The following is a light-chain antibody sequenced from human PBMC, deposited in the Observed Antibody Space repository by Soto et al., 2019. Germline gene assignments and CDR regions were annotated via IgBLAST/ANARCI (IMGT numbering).Light chain of an antibody. CDR3: QTWGTGIVV. V-gene: IGLV4-69*02. CDR1: SGHSTYA. Sequence: QLVLTQSPSASASLGASLKLTCTLSSGHSTYAIAWLQQQPEKGHRYLMELNSDGSHSKGDGIPDRFSGASSGAERYLTISSLQSEDEADYYCQTWGTGIVVFGGGTKVTVL. CDR2: LNSDGSH. J-gene: IGLJ2*01.